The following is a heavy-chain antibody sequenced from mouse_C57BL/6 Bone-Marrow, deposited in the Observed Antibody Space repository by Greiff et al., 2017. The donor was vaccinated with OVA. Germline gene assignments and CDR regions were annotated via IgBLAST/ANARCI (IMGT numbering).Heavy chain of an antibody. Sequence: EVQGVESGAELVRPGASVKLSCTASGFNIKDDYMHWVKQRPEQGLEWIGWIDPENGDTEYASKFQGKATITADTSSNTAYLQLSSLTSEDTAVYYCTTYGYDEAYWGQGTLVTVSA. V-gene: IGHV14-4*01. CDR3: TTYGYDEAY. D-gene: IGHD2-2*01. CDR1: GFNIKDDY. J-gene: IGHJ3*01. CDR2: IDPENGDT.